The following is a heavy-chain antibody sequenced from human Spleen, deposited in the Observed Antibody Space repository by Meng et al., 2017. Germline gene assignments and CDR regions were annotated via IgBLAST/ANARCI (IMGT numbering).Heavy chain of an antibody. CDR2: IYPGDSDT. D-gene: IGHD5-18*01. J-gene: IGHJ4*02. CDR3: ARHKGLYTAMEGGPLDY. Sequence: GESLKISCKGSGYSFTSYWIGWVRQMPGKGLEWMGIIYPGDSDTRYSPSFQGQVTISADKSISTAYLQWSSLKASDTAMYYCARHKGLYTAMEGGPLDYWGQGPLVTVSS. CDR1: GYSFTSYW. V-gene: IGHV5-51*01.